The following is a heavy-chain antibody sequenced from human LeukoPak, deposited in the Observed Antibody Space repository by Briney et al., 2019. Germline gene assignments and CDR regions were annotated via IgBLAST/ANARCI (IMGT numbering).Heavy chain of an antibody. D-gene: IGHD3-10*01. V-gene: IGHV4-59*01. CDR3: ARDTRGGFGNDAFDI. J-gene: IGHJ3*02. CDR1: GGSISSYY. CDR2: IYYSGST. Sequence: SETLSLTCTVSGGSISSYYWSWIRQPPGKGLEWIGYIYYSGSTNCNPSLKSRVTISVDTSKNQCSLKLSSVTAADTAVYYCARDTRGGFGNDAFDIWGQGTMVTVSS.